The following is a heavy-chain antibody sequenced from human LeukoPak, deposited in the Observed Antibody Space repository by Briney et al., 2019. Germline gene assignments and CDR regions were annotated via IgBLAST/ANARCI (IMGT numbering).Heavy chain of an antibody. CDR1: GFTFSSHS. CDR3: ARGLKYSSGWYYFDY. Sequence: GGSPRLSCAASGFTFSSHSMNWVRQAPGKGLEWVSSISSSSSYIYYADSVKGRFTISRDNSKNTLYLQMNSLRAEDTAIYYCARGLKYSSGWYYFDYWGQGTLVTVSS. V-gene: IGHV3-21*04. CDR2: ISSSSSYI. D-gene: IGHD6-19*01. J-gene: IGHJ4*02.